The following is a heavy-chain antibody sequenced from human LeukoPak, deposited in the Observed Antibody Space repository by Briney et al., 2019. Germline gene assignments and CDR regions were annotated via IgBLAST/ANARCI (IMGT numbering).Heavy chain of an antibody. V-gene: IGHV3-11*06. CDR1: GFTFSDYY. J-gene: IGHJ4*02. CDR3: ARVYSYGYFCDY. CDR2: ISSSSSYT. Sequence: PGGSLRLSCAASGFTFSDYYMSWIRQAPGKGLEWVSYISSSSSYTNYIDSVKGRFTISRGNAKNSLYLQMNSLRAEDTAVYYCARVYSYGYFCDYWGQGSLVTVSS. D-gene: IGHD5-18*01.